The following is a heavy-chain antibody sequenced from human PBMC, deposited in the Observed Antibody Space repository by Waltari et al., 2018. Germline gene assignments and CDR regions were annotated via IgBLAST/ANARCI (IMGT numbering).Heavy chain of an antibody. D-gene: IGHD2-15*01. V-gene: IGHV1-18*01. CDR3: ARGSSKQYYDY. J-gene: IGHJ4*02. CDR2: ISAYNGDT. Sequence: QVQLVQSGAEVKKPGASVKVSCKASGYAFSNYGISWVRQAPGQGLEWMGWISAYNGDTNHAQKVQGRVTMTTDTSTSTAYMELRSLRSDDTAVYYCARGSSKQYYDYWGQGTLVTVSS. CDR1: GYAFSNYG.